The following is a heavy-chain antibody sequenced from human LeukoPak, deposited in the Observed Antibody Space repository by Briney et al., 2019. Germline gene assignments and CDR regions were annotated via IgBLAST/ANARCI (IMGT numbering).Heavy chain of an antibody. D-gene: IGHD2-2*01. CDR1: GFTVSSNS. V-gene: IGHV3-15*01. J-gene: IGHJ4*02. CDR2: IKSKTDGGTT. CDR3: TTDLSHHCSSTSCYDY. Sequence: GGSLRLSCTVSGFTVSSNSMSWVRQAPGKGLEWVGRIKSKTDGGTTDYAAPVKGRFTISRDDSKNTLYLQMNSLKTEDTAVYYCTTDLSHHCSSTSCYDYWGQGTLVTVSS.